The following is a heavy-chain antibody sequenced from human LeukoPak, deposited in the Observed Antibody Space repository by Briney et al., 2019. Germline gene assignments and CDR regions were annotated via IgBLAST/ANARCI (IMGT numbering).Heavy chain of an antibody. Sequence: SGPTLVNPTQTLTLTCTFSGFSLSTNGVGVGWIRQPPGKALEWLALIYWNEDKRYSPSLKSRLAITKDTSKNQVVLTMTNMDPVDTATYYCAYILYFDWLHAFDVWGQGKMVTVSS. D-gene: IGHD3-9*01. J-gene: IGHJ3*01. CDR3: AYILYFDWLHAFDV. CDR2: IYWNEDK. CDR1: GFSLSTNGVG. V-gene: IGHV2-5*01.